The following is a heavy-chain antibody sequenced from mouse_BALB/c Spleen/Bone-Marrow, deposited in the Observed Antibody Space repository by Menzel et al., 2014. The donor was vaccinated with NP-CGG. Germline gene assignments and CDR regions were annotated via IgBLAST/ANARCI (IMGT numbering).Heavy chain of an antibody. J-gene: IGHJ4*01. CDR1: GYTFTDYA. Sequence: VQLQQSGPELVSPGVSVKISCKAFGYTFTDYAIHWVKQSHSKSLEWIAIISTYSANTNYNQEFKGKATMTVDKSSSTAYMELARLTFEDSAIYFCARDISGYVRAMDYWGQGTSVTVSS. D-gene: IGHD3-2*01. CDR2: ISTYSANT. V-gene: IGHV1-67*01. CDR3: ARDISGYVRAMDY.